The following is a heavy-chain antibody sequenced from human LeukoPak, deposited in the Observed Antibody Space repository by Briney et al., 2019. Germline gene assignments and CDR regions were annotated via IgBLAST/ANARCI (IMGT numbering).Heavy chain of an antibody. D-gene: IGHD6-19*01. Sequence: ASVKVSCKASGYTFTSYDINWVRQATGQGLEWMGWMNPNSGNTGYAQKFQGRVTITTDESTSTAYMELSSLRSEDTAVYYCATKNRGSSGSYYFDYWGQGTLVTVSS. CDR1: GYTFTSYD. J-gene: IGHJ4*02. CDR2: MNPNSGNT. V-gene: IGHV1-8*01. CDR3: ATKNRGSSGSYYFDY.